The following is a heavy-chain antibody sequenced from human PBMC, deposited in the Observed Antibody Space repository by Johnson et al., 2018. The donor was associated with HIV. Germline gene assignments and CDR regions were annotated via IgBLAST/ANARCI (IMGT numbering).Heavy chain of an antibody. V-gene: IGHV3-20*04. J-gene: IGHJ3*02. D-gene: IGHD2-21*02. Sequence: VQLVESGGGVVRPGGSLRLSCAASGFTFDDYGMSWVRQAPGKGLEWVSGINWNGGSTGYADSVKGRFTISRDNAKNSLYLQMNSLRAEDTAVYYCARGAWSYCGGDCYGYPPDAFDIWGQGTMVTVSS. CDR3: ARGAWSYCGGDCYGYPPDAFDI. CDR2: INWNGGST. CDR1: GFTFDDYG.